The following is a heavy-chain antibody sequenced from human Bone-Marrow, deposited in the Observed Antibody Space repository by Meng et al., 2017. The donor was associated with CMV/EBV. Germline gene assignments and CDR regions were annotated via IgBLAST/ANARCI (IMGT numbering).Heavy chain of an antibody. CDR1: GFTFSTYS. Sequence: GESLKISCSASGFTFSTYSMNWVRQAPGKGLEWVSSISPTSSYIFYADSVKGRFTISRDNSKNTLYLQMNSLRAEDTAVYYCARERLGRDYFDYWGQGTLVTVSS. D-gene: IGHD5/OR15-5a*01. CDR2: ISPTSSYI. J-gene: IGHJ4*02. CDR3: ARERLGRDYFDY. V-gene: IGHV3-21*01.